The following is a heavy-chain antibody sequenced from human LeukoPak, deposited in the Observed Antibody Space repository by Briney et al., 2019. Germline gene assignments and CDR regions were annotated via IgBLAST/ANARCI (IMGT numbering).Heavy chain of an antibody. Sequence: PGGSLRLSCVASGFTFSSYSMNWVRQAPGKGLEWVSSISSSSSYIYYADSVKGRFTISRDNAKNSLYLQMNRLRAEDTAVYYCARDQYYGSGTYYNSSKGYFDYWGQGTLVTVSS. J-gene: IGHJ4*02. CDR3: ARDQYYGSGTYYNSSKGYFDY. CDR1: GFTFSSYS. V-gene: IGHV3-21*01. D-gene: IGHD3-10*01. CDR2: ISSSSSYI.